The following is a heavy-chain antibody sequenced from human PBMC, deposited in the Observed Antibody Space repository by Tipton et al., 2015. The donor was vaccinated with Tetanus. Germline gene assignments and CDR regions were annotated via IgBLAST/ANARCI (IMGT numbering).Heavy chain of an antibody. Sequence: LSCTVSGTSISDKKYYWGWIRQAPGKGLEWIASIYFQGSPYYSPSLKSRLTIDVDTSQNLFSLTLTSVTAADTAVYFCARHLYGYWFDPWGQGILVTVSS. CDR2: IYFQGSP. D-gene: IGHD2/OR15-2a*01. CDR3: ARHLYGYWFDP. V-gene: IGHV4-39*02. J-gene: IGHJ5*02. CDR1: GTSISDKKYY.